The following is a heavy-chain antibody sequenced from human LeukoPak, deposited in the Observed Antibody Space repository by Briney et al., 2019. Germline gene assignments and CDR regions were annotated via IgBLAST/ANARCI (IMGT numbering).Heavy chain of an antibody. CDR3: ARGNKAY. D-gene: IGHD2/OR15-2a*01. CDR2: IWYDGSKT. Sequence: PGGSLRLSCAVSGITFRNYGMHWVRQAPGKGLEWVAIIWYDGSKTLYADFVKGRFTISRDDSKNTLYLQMNSLRVEDTAVYYCARGNKAYWGQGTLVTVSS. J-gene: IGHJ4*02. CDR1: GITFRNYG. V-gene: IGHV3-33*01.